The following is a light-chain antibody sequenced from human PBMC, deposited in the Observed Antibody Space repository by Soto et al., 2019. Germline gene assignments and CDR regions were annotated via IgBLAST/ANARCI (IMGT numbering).Light chain of an antibody. CDR1: SSDVGGYNY. V-gene: IGLV2-8*01. J-gene: IGLJ3*02. Sequence: QSALTQPPSASGSPGQSVTISCTGTSSDVGGYNYVSWYQQYPGRAPKLMIYEVTKRPSGVPDRFSGSKSGNTASLTVSGLQAEDEAASYCSSYAASNNFYFVFGGGTKLTVL. CDR3: SSYAASNNFYFV. CDR2: EVT.